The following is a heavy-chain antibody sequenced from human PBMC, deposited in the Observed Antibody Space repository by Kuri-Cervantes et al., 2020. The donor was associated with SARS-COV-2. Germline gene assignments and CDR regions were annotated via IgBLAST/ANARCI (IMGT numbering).Heavy chain of an antibody. CDR1: GFTFSSYS. V-gene: IGHV3-21*01. CDR2: ISSSSSYI. D-gene: IGHD3-10*01. J-gene: IGHJ6*02. Sequence: GESLKISCAASGFTFSSYSMNWVRQAPGKGLEWVLSISSSSSYIYYADSVKGRFTISRDNAKDSLYLQMNSLRAEDTAVYYCAIIESSSDYYYYYGMDVWGQGTTVTDSS. CDR3: AIIESSSDYYYYYGMDV.